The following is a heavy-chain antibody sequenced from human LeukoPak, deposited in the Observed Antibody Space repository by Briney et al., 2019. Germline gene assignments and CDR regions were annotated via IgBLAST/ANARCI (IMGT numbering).Heavy chain of an antibody. Sequence: SRVTISVDTSKNQFSLKLSSVTAADTAVYYCARGYYGSGSFFGYWGRGTLVTVSS. V-gene: IGHV4-59*09. CDR3: ARGYYGSGSFFGY. J-gene: IGHJ4*02. D-gene: IGHD3-10*01.